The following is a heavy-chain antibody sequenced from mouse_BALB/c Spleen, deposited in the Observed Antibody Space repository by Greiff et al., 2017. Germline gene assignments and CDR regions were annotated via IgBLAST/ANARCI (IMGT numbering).Heavy chain of an antibody. CDR1: GFSLTSYG. D-gene: IGHD2-4*01. J-gene: IGHJ3*01. V-gene: IGHV2-2*02. CDR2: IWSGGST. Sequence: VQLQESGPGLVQPSQSLSITCTVSGFSLTSYGVHWVRQSPGKGLEWLGVIWSGGSTDYNAAFISRLSISKDNSKSQVFFKMNSLQANDTAIYYCARNSLYYDYSWFAYWGQGTLVTVSA. CDR3: ARNSLYYDYSWFAY.